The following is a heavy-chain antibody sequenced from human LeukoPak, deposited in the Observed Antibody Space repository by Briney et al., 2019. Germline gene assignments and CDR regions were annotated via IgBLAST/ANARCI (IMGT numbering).Heavy chain of an antibody. J-gene: IGHJ4*02. Sequence: GGYLRLSCAASGFTFSSYWMSWVRQAPGKGLEWVANIKQDGSEKYYVDSVKGRFTISRDNAKNSLYLQMNSLRAEDTAVYYCARGGDSSGSDFDYWGQGTLVTVSS. D-gene: IGHD3-22*01. CDR1: GFTFSSYW. V-gene: IGHV3-7*01. CDR2: IKQDGSEK. CDR3: ARGGDSSGSDFDY.